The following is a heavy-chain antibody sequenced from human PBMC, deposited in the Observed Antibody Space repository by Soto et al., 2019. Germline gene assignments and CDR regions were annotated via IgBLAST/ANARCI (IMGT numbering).Heavy chain of an antibody. D-gene: IGHD1-26*01. CDR3: VSQLQGSRRKYYFHF. J-gene: IGHJ4*02. V-gene: IGHV3-11*01. Sequence: QVQLVESGGALVKPGGSLRLSCAASGFNFSDFYISWIRQAPGKGLEWVSFISATGETTYYAESVKGRFTISRDNAQKSLELQMNSLRDEDTAIYSCVSQLQGSRRKYYFHFWGQGTLVTVSS. CDR2: ISATGETT. CDR1: GFNFSDFY.